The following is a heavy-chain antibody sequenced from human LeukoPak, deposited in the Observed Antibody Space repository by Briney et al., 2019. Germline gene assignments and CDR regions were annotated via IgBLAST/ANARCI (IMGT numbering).Heavy chain of an antibody. J-gene: IGHJ3*02. V-gene: IGHV4-39*07. CDR1: GDSISSSSYY. Sequence: SETLSLTCTVSGDSISSSSYYWGWIRQPRGKGLEWIGSIYYSGSTYYNPSLKSRVTISVDTSKNQFSLKLSSVTAADTAVYYCATHGQVGYYDSSGAPNYAFDIWGQETMVTVSS. CDR3: ATHGQVGYYDSSGAPNYAFDI. CDR2: IYYSGST. D-gene: IGHD3-22*01.